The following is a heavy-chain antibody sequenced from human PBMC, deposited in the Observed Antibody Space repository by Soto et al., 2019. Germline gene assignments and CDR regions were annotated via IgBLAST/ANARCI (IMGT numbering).Heavy chain of an antibody. Sequence: PXATLSLTCTVSGGSISSYYWSWIRQPAGKGLEWIGRIYTSGSTNYNPSLKSRVTMSVDTSKNQFSLKLSSVTAADTAVYYCARDRIGDLEIGRYYYYYGMDVWGQGTTVTVSS. V-gene: IGHV4-4*07. CDR1: GGSISSYY. CDR3: ARDRIGDLEIGRYYYYYGMDV. J-gene: IGHJ6*02. CDR2: IYTSGST. D-gene: IGHD1-1*01.